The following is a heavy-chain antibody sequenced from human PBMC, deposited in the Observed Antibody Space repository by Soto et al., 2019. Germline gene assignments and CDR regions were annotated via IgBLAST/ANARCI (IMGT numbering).Heavy chain of an antibody. V-gene: IGHV3-15*01. CDR2: IKSKTDGGTT. CDR3: TTDDPINRY. Sequence: GGSLRLSCSASGFTFSNAWMTWVRQAPGKGLEWVARIKSKTDGGTTDYAAPVKVRFSISRDDSKNTVYLQMNSLKTEDTAVYYCTTDDPINRYWGQGTLVTVSS. J-gene: IGHJ4*02. CDR1: GFTFSNAW.